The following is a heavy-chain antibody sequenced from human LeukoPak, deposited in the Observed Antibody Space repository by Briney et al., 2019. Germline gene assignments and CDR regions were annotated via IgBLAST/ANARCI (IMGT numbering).Heavy chain of an antibody. D-gene: IGHD3-22*01. V-gene: IGHV5-51*01. CDR3: ARSPSSGYYETPRDDAFDI. J-gene: IGHJ3*02. Sequence: GESLEISCKGSGYSFTSYWIGWVRQMPGKGLEWMGIIYPGDSDTRYSPSFQGQVTISADKSISTAYLQWSSLKASDTAMYYCARSPSSGYYETPRDDAFDIWGQGTMVTVSS. CDR1: GYSFTSYW. CDR2: IYPGDSDT.